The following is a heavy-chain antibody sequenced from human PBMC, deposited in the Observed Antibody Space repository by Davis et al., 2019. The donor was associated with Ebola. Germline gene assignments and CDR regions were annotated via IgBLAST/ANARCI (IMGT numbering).Heavy chain of an antibody. CDR1: KSSFSSDA. D-gene: IGHD2/OR15-2a*01. CDR3: ARDTTSLPWYFDL. J-gene: IGHJ2*01. V-gene: IGHV3-64*01. Sequence: PGGSLRLSCAASKSSFSSDAMHWARQAPGKGLEYVSAITAAGDTTYYANSVKGRFAISRDNSKNTLYLQMGSLRAEDMAVYYCARDTTSLPWYFDLWGRGTLVTVSS. CDR2: ITAAGDTT.